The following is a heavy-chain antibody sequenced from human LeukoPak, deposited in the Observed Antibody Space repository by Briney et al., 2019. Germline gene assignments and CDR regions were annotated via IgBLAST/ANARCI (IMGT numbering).Heavy chain of an antibody. D-gene: IGHD3-10*01. Sequence: ASVKVSCKASGYTFTSYDINWVRQATGQGLEWMGWMNPSSGNTGFAQKFQGRVTMTRDTSISTAYMELSSLRSEDTAVYYCARSRGRLGWFDPWGQGTLVTVPS. CDR2: MNPSSGNT. CDR1: GYTFTSYD. V-gene: IGHV1-8*01. CDR3: ARSRGRLGWFDP. J-gene: IGHJ5*02.